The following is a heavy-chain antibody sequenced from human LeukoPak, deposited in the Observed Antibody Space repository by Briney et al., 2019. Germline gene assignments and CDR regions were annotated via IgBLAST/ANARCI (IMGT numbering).Heavy chain of an antibody. D-gene: IGHD6-19*01. V-gene: IGHV4-31*03. CDR3: ARQRGYDSGGTGSFDS. J-gene: IGHJ4*02. CDR2: IYSTGST. Sequence: SETLSLTCSVPGGSIGGAGSYWTWIRQQPGKDLDWIGYIYSTGSTSFNPSLRSRVSMSVDTSENQFSLRLSSVTAADRGVYFCARQRGYDSGGTGSFDSWGQGILVTVSS. CDR1: GGSIGGAGSY.